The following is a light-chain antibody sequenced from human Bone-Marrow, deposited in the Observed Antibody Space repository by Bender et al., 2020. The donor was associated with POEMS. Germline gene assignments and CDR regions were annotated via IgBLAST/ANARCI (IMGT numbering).Light chain of an antibody. J-gene: IGLJ2*01. CDR3: SSYAGSDNFEL. V-gene: IGLV2-8*01. CDR2: EVS. CDR1: SLDVVIFNY. Sequence: QSALPQPPSASGSPGQSVTLSSTGPSLDVVIFNYFSWYRKHPAKPPKLMIYEVSERPSGVPHRFSGSKSGNTASLTVSGLQAEDEAHYFCSSYAGSDNFELFGGGTLVTVL.